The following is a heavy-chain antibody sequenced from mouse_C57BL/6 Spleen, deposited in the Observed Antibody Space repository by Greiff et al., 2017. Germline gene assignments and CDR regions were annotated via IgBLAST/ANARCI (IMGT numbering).Heavy chain of an antibody. Sequence: QVQLKQPGAELVKPGASVKLSCKASGYTFTSYWMHWVKQRPGQGLEWIGMIHPNSGSTNYNEKFKSKATLTVDKSSSTADMQLSSLTSEDSAVYYCASSSYYGSSWYFDVWGTGTTVTVAS. CDR3: ASSSYYGSSWYFDV. D-gene: IGHD1-1*01. V-gene: IGHV1-64*01. CDR1: GYTFTSYW. CDR2: IHPNSGST. J-gene: IGHJ1*03.